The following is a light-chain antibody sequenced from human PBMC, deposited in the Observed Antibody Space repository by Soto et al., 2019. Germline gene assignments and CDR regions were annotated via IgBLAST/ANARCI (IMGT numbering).Light chain of an antibody. CDR3: QQYNSYPWT. J-gene: IGKJ1*01. Sequence: DIQMTQSPSTLSASLGDRVTITCRASQSVNRWLAWYQKKPGKDPKLLIYEASSLESGVPSRFGGSGSGTEFTLTISSLQTDDFAIYYCQQYNSYPWTFGQGTKVDIK. V-gene: IGKV1-5*03. CDR2: EAS. CDR1: QSVNRW.